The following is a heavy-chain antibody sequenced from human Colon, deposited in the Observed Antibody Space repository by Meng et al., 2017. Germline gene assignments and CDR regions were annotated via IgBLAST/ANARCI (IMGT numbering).Heavy chain of an antibody. J-gene: IGHJ4*02. D-gene: IGHD6-19*01. V-gene: IGHV4-34*01. Sequence: SETLSLTCAVYGGSFSGYYWSWIRQPPGKGLAWIGEINHSGSTNYNPSLKSRVTISVDTSKNQFSLKLSPVTAADTAVYYCARVGGEYSSGGAYYFDYWGQGTLVTVSS. CDR1: GGSFSGYY. CDR2: INHSGST. CDR3: ARVGGEYSSGGAYYFDY.